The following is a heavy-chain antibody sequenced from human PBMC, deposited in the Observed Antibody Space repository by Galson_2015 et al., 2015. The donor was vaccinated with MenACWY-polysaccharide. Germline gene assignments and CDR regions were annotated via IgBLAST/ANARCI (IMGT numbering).Heavy chain of an antibody. CDR2: ISYDGTNK. J-gene: IGHJ6*02. CDR1: RFTFSSYA. Sequence: SLRLSFAASRFTFSSYAMHWVRQAPGKGLEWVAVISYDGTNKYYADSVEGRFTVSSDNSKNTLYVQMNSLRGEDTAVYYCARSYCDRTTCYGIDVWGQGTSVTVPS. V-gene: IGHV3-30-3*01. D-gene: IGHD2-2*01. CDR3: ARSYCDRTTCYGIDV.